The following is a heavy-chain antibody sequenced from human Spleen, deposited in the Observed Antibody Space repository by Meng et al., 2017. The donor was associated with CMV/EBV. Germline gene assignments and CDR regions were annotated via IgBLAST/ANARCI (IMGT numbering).Heavy chain of an antibody. J-gene: IGHJ4*02. CDR3: ARDRAAAGYFDY. D-gene: IGHD6-13*01. CDR2: IWYDGSKK. Sequence: GESLKISCAASGFTFTTYDMHWVRQAPGKGLEWVAVIWYDGSKKYYVDSVKGRFTISRDNSKNTLYLQMNSLRAEDTAVYYCARDRAAAGYFDYWGQGTLVTVSS. V-gene: IGHV3-30*04. CDR1: GFTFTTYD.